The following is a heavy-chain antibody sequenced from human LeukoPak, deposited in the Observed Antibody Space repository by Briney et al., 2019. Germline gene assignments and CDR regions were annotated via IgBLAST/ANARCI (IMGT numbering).Heavy chain of an antibody. V-gene: IGHV3-9*01. CDR1: GFTFDDYA. CDR3: ATGISTSSQRSPFDY. CDR2: ISWNSGSI. D-gene: IGHD2-2*01. Sequence: GGSLRLSCAASGFTFDDYAMHWVRQAPGKGLEWVSGISWNSGSIGYADSVKGRFTISRDNAKNSLYLQMNSLRAEDTALYYCATGISTSSQRSPFDYWGQGTLVTVSS. J-gene: IGHJ4*02.